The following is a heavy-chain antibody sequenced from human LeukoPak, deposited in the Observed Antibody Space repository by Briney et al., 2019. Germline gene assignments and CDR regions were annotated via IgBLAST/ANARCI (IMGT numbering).Heavy chain of an antibody. Sequence: GASVKVSCKASGYTFTSYAMNWVRQAPGQGLEWMGWINTNTGNPTYAQGFTGRFVFSLDTSVSTAYLQISSLKAEDTAVYYCARDDVVGGSYYMGAFDIWGQGTMVTVSS. CDR1: GYTFTSYA. D-gene: IGHD1-26*01. CDR3: ARDDVVGGSYYMGAFDI. CDR2: INTNTGNP. J-gene: IGHJ3*02. V-gene: IGHV7-4-1*02.